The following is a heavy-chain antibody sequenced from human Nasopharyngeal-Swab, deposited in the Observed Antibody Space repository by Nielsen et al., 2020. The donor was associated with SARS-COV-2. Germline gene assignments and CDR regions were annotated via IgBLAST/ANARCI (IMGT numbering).Heavy chain of an antibody. V-gene: IGHV1-46*02. D-gene: IGHD2-15*01. CDR3: ARGGDPREVVAATDCFDP. Sequence: ASVKVSCKASGYTFNRYYIHWVRQAPGKGLEWMGIINPGGGSARYSQNFQGRVTMTRDTSTSTVYMELSSLRSEETAVYYCARGGDPREVVAATDCFDPWGQGTLVTVSS. CDR2: INPGGGSA. J-gene: IGHJ5*02. CDR1: GYTFNRYY.